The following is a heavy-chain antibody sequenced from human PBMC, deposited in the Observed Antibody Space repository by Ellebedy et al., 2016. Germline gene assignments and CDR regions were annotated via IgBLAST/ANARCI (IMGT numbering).Heavy chain of an antibody. J-gene: IGHJ4*02. D-gene: IGHD3-10*02. CDR3: TIYYVRYYFDY. CDR1: GFNFSSYS. Sequence: GGSLRLSXAASGFNFSSYSMNWVRQAPGKGLEWVGRIKSKTDGEITDYAAPVKGRFTISRDDSKNTLYLQMNSLTTEDTAVYYCTIYYVRYYFDYWGQGTLVTVSS. V-gene: IGHV3-15*01. CDR2: IKSKTDGEIT.